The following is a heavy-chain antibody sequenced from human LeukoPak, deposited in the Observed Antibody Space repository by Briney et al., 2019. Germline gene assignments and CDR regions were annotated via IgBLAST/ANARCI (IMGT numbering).Heavy chain of an antibody. CDR3: ARERQVLRYFDGENWFDP. V-gene: IGHV7-4-1*02. D-gene: IGHD3-9*01. CDR1: GYTFTSYA. J-gene: IGHJ5*02. Sequence: ASVKVSCKASGYTFTSYAMNWVRQAPGQGLEWMGWINTNTGNPTYAQGFTGRFVFSSDTSVSTAYLQISSLKAEDTAVYYCARERQVLRYFDGENWFDPWGQGTLVTVSS. CDR2: INTNTGNP.